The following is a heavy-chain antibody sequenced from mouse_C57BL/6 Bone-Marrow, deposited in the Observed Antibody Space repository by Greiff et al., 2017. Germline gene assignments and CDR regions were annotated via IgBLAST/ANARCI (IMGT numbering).Heavy chain of an antibody. CDR3: ARRDETSLFEY. V-gene: IGHV1-72*01. CDR1: GYTFTSYW. CDR2: IDPNSGGT. J-gene: IGHJ2*01. Sequence: VQLQQPGAELVKPGASVKLSCKASGYTFTSYWMHWVKQRPGRGLEWIGRIDPNSGGTKYNDKFKSKATLTVDKPSSTAYMRLSSLTSEDSAVYYCARRDETSLFEYGGQGATLTVSA.